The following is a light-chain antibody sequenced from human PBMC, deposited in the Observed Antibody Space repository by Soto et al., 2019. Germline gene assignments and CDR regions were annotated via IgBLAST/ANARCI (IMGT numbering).Light chain of an antibody. CDR1: SSNIGSHT. J-gene: IGLJ2*01. V-gene: IGLV1-44*01. CDR2: SNT. Sequence: QAVVTQPPSASGTPGQTIAISCSGGSSNIGSHTVNWYQQLPGTAPRLLIYSNTQRPSGVPDHFSGSKSCTSASLAISGLQSEYEGDYYCAAWDDSLNGVVFGGGTKVTVL. CDR3: AAWDDSLNGVV.